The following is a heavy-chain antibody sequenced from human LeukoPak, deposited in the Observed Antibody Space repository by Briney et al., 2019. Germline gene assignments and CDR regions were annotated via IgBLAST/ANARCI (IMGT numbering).Heavy chain of an antibody. D-gene: IGHD6-19*01. CDR3: ASSIAVAGIKVY. Sequence: GGSLRLSCADPGFTFSTYAMCRARQAPGKGLEWVSAISGIGDRTYYADSVKGRFTISRDNSKNTLYLQMNSLRAEDTAVYYCASSIAVAGIKVYWGQGTLVTVSS. J-gene: IGHJ4*02. CDR1: GFTFSTYA. CDR2: ISGIGDRT. V-gene: IGHV3-23*01.